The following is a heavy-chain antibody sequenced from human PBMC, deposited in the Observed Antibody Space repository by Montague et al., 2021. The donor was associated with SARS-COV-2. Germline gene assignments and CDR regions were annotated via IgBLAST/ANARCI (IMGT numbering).Heavy chain of an antibody. Sequence: SETLPLTCSPSGVSITSYYWSWVRQPPGKGLEWIGYIYASGSTNXXPSLKSRVRLSIDNPKNQFSLKLESLTAADTAVYYCVRDGGNLYYFDYWGQGAMVTVSS. CDR2: IYASGST. D-gene: IGHD3-16*01. CDR3: VRDGGNLYYFDY. J-gene: IGHJ4*02. CDR1: GVSITSYY. V-gene: IGHV4-4*08.